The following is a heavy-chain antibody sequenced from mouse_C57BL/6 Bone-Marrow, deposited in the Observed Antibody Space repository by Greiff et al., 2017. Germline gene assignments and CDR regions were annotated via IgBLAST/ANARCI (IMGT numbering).Heavy chain of an antibody. CDR2: ISSGSSTI. CDR3: AKYGLFAY. V-gene: IGHV5-17*01. Sequence: EVKLVESGGGLVKPGGSLKLSCAASGFTFSDYGMHWVRQAPEKGLEWVAYISSGSSTIYYADTVKGRFTITRDNAKNTLFLQMTSLRSEDTAMYYCAKYGLFAYWGQGTLVTVSA. D-gene: IGHD2-10*02. J-gene: IGHJ3*01. CDR1: GFTFSDYG.